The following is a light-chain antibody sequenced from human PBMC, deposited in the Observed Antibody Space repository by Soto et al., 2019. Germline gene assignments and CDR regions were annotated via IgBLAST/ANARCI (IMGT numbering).Light chain of an antibody. J-gene: IGLJ3*02. Sequence: QSVLTQPPSASGTPGQRVTISCSGSSPNIGSNTVNWYQQLPGTAPKLLIYSNNQRPSGVPDRFSGSKSGTSASLAISGLQSEDEADYYCAAWDDSLNALVFGGGTQLTVL. CDR1: SPNIGSNT. V-gene: IGLV1-44*01. CDR3: AAWDDSLNALV. CDR2: SNN.